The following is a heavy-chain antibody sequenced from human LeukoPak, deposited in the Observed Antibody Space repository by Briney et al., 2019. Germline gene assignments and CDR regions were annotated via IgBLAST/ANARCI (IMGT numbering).Heavy chain of an antibody. D-gene: IGHD3/OR15-3a*01. CDR3: ARALSWTTESYYYMDV. J-gene: IGHJ6*03. V-gene: IGHV1-8*01. Sequence: SVTVSCMASGCTFNRYDINWVRQATGQGLEWMGWMNPNSGNTGYAQKFQGRVTMTKNNSISTAYMELSSLRSEDTAIYYCARALSWTTESYYYMDVWGKGTTVTVSS. CDR2: MNPNSGNT. CDR1: GCTFNRYD.